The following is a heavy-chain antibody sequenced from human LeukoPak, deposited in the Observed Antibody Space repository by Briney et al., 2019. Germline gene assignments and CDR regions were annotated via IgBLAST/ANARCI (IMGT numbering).Heavy chain of an antibody. J-gene: IGHJ5*02. CDR2: ISYDGSNK. D-gene: IGHD3-22*01. Sequence: GGSLRLSCAASGFTFSSYAMHWVRQAPGKGLEWVAVISYDGSNKYYADSVKGRFTISRDNSKNTLYLQMNSLRAEDTAVYYCARETMGYYYDSSGYYSYRNWFDLWGQGTLVTVSS. CDR1: GFTFSSYA. V-gene: IGHV3-30*04. CDR3: ARETMGYYYDSSGYYSYRNWFDL.